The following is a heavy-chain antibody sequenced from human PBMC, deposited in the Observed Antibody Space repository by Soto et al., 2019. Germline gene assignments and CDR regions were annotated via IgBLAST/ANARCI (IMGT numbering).Heavy chain of an antibody. CDR3: TTVGMAGDYYDSSGYSEEIDY. D-gene: IGHD3-22*01. V-gene: IGHV3-15*07. CDR2: IKSKTDGGTT. CDR1: GFTFSNAW. Sequence: GGSLRLSCAESGFTFSNAWMNWVRQAPGKGLEWVGRIKSKTDGGTTDYAAPVKGRFTISRDDSKNTLYLQMNSLKTEDTAVYYCTTVGMAGDYYDSSGYSEEIDYWGQGTLVIVSS. J-gene: IGHJ4*02.